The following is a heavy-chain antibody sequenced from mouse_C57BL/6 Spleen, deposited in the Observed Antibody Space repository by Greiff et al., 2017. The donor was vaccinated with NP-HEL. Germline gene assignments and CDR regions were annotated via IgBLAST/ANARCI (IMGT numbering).Heavy chain of an antibody. Sequence: VQLQQPGAELVKPGASVKLSCKASGYTFTSYWMQWVKQRPGQGLEWIGEIDPSDSYTNYNQKFKGKATLTVDTSSSTAYMQLSSLTSEDSAVYYCARDSNYHDYWGQGTTLTVSS. V-gene: IGHV1-50*01. J-gene: IGHJ2*01. CDR3: ARDSNYHDY. CDR1: GYTFTSYW. D-gene: IGHD2-5*01. CDR2: IDPSDSYT.